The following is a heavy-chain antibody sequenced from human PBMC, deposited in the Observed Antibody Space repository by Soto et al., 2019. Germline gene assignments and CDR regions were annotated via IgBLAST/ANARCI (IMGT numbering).Heavy chain of an antibody. CDR2: ISAYNGNT. V-gene: IGHV1-18*01. CDR3: ARAHDSSGYYVPDVMLISP. CDR1: GYTFTSYG. Sequence: GASVKVSCKASGYTFTSYGISWVRQAPGQGLEWVGWISAYNGNTNYAQKLQGRVTMTTDTSTSTAYMELRSLRSDDTAVYYCARAHDSSGYYVPDVMLISPWGQGTLVTVSS. J-gene: IGHJ5*02. D-gene: IGHD3-22*01.